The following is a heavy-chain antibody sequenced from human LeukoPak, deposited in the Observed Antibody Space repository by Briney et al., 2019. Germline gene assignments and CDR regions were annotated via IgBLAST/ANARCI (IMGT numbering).Heavy chain of an antibody. CDR3: ATNGGFYGMDV. CDR1: GFTFSSYW. CDR2: IKQDGSEK. D-gene: IGHD3-16*01. Sequence: GGSLRLSCAASGFTFSSYWMSWVRQAPGKGLEWVANIKQDGSEKYYVDSVKGRFTISRDNAKNSLYLQMNSPRAEDTAVYYCATNGGFYGMDVWGQGTTVTVSS. J-gene: IGHJ6*02. V-gene: IGHV3-7*01.